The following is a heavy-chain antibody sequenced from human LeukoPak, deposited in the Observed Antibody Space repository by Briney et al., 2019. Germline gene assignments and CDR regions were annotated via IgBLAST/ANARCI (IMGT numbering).Heavy chain of an antibody. V-gene: IGHV1-2*02. CDR2: INPNSGGT. Sequence: ASVKVSCKASGYTFTGYYMHWVRQAPGQGLEWMGWINPNSGGTNYAQKFQGRVTMTRVTSISTAYMELGRLRSDDTAVYYCARDRPGYSSGWFDYWGQGTLVTVSS. CDR1: GYTFTGYY. J-gene: IGHJ4*02. D-gene: IGHD6-19*01. CDR3: ARDRPGYSSGWFDY.